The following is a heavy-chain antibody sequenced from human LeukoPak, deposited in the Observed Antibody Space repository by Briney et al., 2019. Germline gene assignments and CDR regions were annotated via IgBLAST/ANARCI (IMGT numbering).Heavy chain of an antibody. V-gene: IGHV4-39*07. CDR1: GGSISSSSYY. CDR2: IYYSGST. J-gene: IGHJ4*02. CDR3: ASYRRYYYDSSGYSHTFDY. D-gene: IGHD3-22*01. Sequence: PSETLSLTCTVSGGSISSSSYYWGWIRQPPGKGLEWIGSIYYSGSTYYNPSLKSRVTISVDTSKNQFSLKLSSVTAADTAVYYCASYRRYYYDSSGYSHTFDYWGQGTLVTVSS.